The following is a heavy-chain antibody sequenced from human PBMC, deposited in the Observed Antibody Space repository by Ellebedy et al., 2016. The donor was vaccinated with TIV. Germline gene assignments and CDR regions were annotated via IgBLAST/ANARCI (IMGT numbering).Heavy chain of an antibody. D-gene: IGHD3-3*02. CDR2: ISAYNGNT. V-gene: IGHV1-18*01. Sequence: AASVKVSCKASGYNFMKYGISWVRQAPGQGLEWMGWISAYNGNTNYAQNLQGRVTMTTDTSTSTAYMELRSLRSDDTAVYYCARAHFWSGFYDFWGQGTLVTVSS. CDR1: GYNFMKYG. J-gene: IGHJ4*02. CDR3: ARAHFWSGFYDF.